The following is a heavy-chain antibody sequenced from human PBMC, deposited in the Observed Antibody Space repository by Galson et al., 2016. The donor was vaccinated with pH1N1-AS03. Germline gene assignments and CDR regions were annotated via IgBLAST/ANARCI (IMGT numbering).Heavy chain of an antibody. Sequence: LRLSCAASGFTFSTYSMNWVRQAPGKGLEWVSYISSSSGTIYYADSVKGRFTISRDNAKNSLYLQMNSLRDEDTAVYYCARESVTHHDYRGQGTLVTVSS. J-gene: IGHJ4*02. V-gene: IGHV3-48*02. CDR3: ARESVTHHDY. CDR1: GFTFSTYS. CDR2: ISSSSGTI. D-gene: IGHD2-21*02.